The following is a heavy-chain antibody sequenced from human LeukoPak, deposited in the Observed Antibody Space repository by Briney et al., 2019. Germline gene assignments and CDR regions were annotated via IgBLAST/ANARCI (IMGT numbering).Heavy chain of an antibody. D-gene: IGHD6-13*01. CDR3: ARHVPSSGTVFDY. Sequence: SETLSLTCTVSSGSISTYYWSWIGQPPGNGLEWSGYISYTGKTHYSPSLQSRVTISLDTSKNQFSLKLNSVTAADTAVYYCARHVPSSGTVFDYWGQGTQVTVSS. CDR1: SGSISTYY. V-gene: IGHV4-59*08. J-gene: IGHJ4*02. CDR2: ISYTGKT.